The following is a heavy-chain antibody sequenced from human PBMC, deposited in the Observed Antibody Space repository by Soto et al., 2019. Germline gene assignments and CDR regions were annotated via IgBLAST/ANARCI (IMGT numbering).Heavy chain of an antibody. CDR1: GFTFSSYV. J-gene: IGHJ4*02. V-gene: IGHV3-23*01. Sequence: EVQLLESGGGLVQPGGSLRLSCAASGFTFSSYVMSWVRQAPGKGLEWVSAISGSGGSTYYADSVKGRFTISRDNSKNTLYLQMNSLRAEDTAVYYCAKDKGSKYYYGSGSRPFDYWGQGTLVTVSS. D-gene: IGHD3-10*01. CDR2: ISGSGGST. CDR3: AKDKGSKYYYGSGSRPFDY.